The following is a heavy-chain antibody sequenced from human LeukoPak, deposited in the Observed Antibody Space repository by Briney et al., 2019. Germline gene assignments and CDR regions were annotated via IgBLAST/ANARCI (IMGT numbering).Heavy chain of an antibody. Sequence: SETLSLTCTVPGGSISSYYWSWIRQPPGKGLEWIGYIYYSGSTNYNPSLKSRVTISVDTSKNQFSLKLSSVTAADTAVYYCARLGYYYYGMDVWGQGTTVTVSS. CDR2: IYYSGST. V-gene: IGHV4-59*08. J-gene: IGHJ6*02. CDR1: GGSISSYY. D-gene: IGHD1-26*01. CDR3: ARLGYYYYGMDV.